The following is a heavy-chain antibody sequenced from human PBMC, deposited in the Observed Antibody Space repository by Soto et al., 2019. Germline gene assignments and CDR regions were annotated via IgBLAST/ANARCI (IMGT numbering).Heavy chain of an antibody. CDR3: ARDNYGGNTGWFDP. D-gene: IGHD4-17*01. CDR2: IYHSGST. Sequence: LSLTCAVSCGSISSGGYSWSWIRQPPGKGLEWIGYIYHSGSTYYNPSLKSRVTISVDRSKSQFSLKLSSVTAADTAVYYCARDNYGGNTGWFDPWGQGTLVTAPQ. J-gene: IGHJ5*02. CDR1: CGSISSGGYS. V-gene: IGHV4-30-2*01.